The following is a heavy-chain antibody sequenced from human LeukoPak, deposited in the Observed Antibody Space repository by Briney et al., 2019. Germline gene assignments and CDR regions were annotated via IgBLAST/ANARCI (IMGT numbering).Heavy chain of an antibody. CDR3: ATGGGGSYVDWFDP. Sequence: AASVKVSCKVSGYTLTELSMHWVRQAPGKGLEWMGGFDPEDGETIYAQKFQGRVTMTEDASTDTAYMELSSLRSEDTAVYYCATGGGGSYVDWFDPWGQGTLVTVSS. V-gene: IGHV1-24*01. D-gene: IGHD1-26*01. CDR2: FDPEDGET. J-gene: IGHJ5*02. CDR1: GYTLTELS.